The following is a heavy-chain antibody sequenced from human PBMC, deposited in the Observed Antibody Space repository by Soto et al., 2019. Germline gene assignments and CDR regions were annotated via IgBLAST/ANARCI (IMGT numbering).Heavy chain of an antibody. CDR3: ARDPRITMVRGAWFDP. J-gene: IGHJ5*02. CDR2: INSDGSST. Sequence: EVQLVESGGGLVQPGGSLRLSCAASGFTFSSYWMHWVRQAPGKGLVWVSRINSDGSSTSYADSVKGRFTISRDNAQNTLYLQMNSLRAEDTAVYYCARDPRITMVRGAWFDPWGQGTLVTVSS. CDR1: GFTFSSYW. D-gene: IGHD3-10*01. V-gene: IGHV3-74*01.